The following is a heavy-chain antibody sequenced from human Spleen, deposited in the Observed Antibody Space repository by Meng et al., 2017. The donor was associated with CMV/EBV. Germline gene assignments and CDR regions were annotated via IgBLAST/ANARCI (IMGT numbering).Heavy chain of an antibody. J-gene: IGHJ4*02. D-gene: IGHD4-17*01. CDR2: VSYSGNT. CDR3: ARQAVNYFNS. V-gene: IGHV4-39*07. CDR1: GGSVSSSDYY. Sequence: ESLKISCAVSGGSVSSSDYYWGWIRQPPGKGLEWIGTVSYSGNTYYNPSLKGRVTISISTSRNQVSLKVSSVTAADTAVYFCARQAVNYFNSWGQGTLVTVSS.